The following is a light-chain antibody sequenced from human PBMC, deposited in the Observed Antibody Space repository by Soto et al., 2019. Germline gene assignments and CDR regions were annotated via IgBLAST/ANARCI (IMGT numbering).Light chain of an antibody. CDR2: GAT. CDR3: LLDYNYPRP. J-gene: IGKJ1*01. V-gene: IGKV1-6*01. Sequence: ALRMTQSPSSLSASVGDRVTITCRASQDIRTELGWYQQKPGKAPKLLIYGATTLQSGVPSRFSGSGSGTDFTLTISGLQPEDFATYYCLLDYNYPRPFGQGTKVQVK. CDR1: QDIRTE.